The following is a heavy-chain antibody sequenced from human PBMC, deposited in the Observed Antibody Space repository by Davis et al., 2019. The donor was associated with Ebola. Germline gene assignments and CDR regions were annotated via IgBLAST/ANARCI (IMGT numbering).Heavy chain of an antibody. CDR1: GFTFSSYS. V-gene: IGHV3-48*02. Sequence: GESLKISCAASGFTFSSYSMNWVRQAPGKGLEWVSYISSSSSTIYYADSVKGRFTISRDNAKNSLYLQMNSLRDEDTAVYYCARVRIAAAGTVVFDPWGQGTLVTVSS. CDR3: ARVRIAAAGTVVFDP. CDR2: ISSSSSTI. J-gene: IGHJ5*02. D-gene: IGHD6-13*01.